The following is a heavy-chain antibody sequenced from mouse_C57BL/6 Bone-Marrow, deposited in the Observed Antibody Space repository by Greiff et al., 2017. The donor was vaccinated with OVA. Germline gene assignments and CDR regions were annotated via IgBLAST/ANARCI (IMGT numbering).Heavy chain of an antibody. D-gene: IGHD2-1*01. V-gene: IGHV1-81*01. Sequence: VKLQESGAELARPGASVKLSCKASGYTFTSYGISWVKQRTGQGLEWIGEIYPRSGNTYYNEKFKGKATLTADKSSSTAYMELRSLTSEDSAVYFCASGPYYGNYGFAYWGQGTLVTVS. CDR1: GYTFTSYG. CDR2: IYPRSGNT. CDR3: ASGPYYGNYGFAY. J-gene: IGHJ3*01.